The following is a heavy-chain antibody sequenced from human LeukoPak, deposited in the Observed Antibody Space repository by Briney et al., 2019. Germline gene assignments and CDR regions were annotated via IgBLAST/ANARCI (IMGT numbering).Heavy chain of an antibody. CDR1: GFTFSNYP. V-gene: IGHV3-23*01. CDR3: AKDGGY. CDR2: ISAGAGST. J-gene: IGHJ4*02. D-gene: IGHD3-16*01. Sequence: PGGSLRLSCAASGFTFSNYPMTWVHQAPGKGLEWVSAISAGAGSTYYADSVKGRFTISRDNSKNTLYLQMNSLRAEDTAVYYCAKDGGYWGQGTLVTVSS.